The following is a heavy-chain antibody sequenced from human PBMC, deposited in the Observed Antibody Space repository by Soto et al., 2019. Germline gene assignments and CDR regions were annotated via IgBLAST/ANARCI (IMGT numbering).Heavy chain of an antibody. V-gene: IGHV3-30*18. J-gene: IGHJ6*02. Sequence: PGGSLRLSCAASGFTFSTYDMHWVRQAPGKGLEWVALISYDGSNKYYADSVKGRFTISRDNSKNTLYLQMNSLRAEDTAVYYCAKGWLGYCSGGSCYSVYYGLDVWGQGTTVTVSS. D-gene: IGHD2-15*01. CDR2: ISYDGSNK. CDR1: GFTFSTYD. CDR3: AKGWLGYCSGGSCYSVYYGLDV.